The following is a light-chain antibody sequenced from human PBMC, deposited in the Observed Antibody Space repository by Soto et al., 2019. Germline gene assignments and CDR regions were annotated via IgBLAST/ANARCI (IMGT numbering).Light chain of an antibody. CDR2: AAS. CDR1: QGIIDY. J-gene: IGKJ1*01. CDR3: QKYNSAPQT. Sequence: DIQMTQSPSSLSASVGDRVTITGRASQGIIDYLAWYQQKPGKAPKLLIYAASTLQSGVPSRFSGSGAGTDFTLTISGLQPEDVATYFCQKYNSAPQTFGQGTKVEIK. V-gene: IGKV1-27*01.